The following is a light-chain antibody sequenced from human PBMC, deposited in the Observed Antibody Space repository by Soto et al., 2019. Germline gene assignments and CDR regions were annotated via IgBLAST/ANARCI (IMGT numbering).Light chain of an antibody. CDR1: SSNIGSNY. CDR3: AAWDDSLSVV. V-gene: IGLV1-47*01. CDR2: RNN. Sequence: QSVLTQPPSASGTPGQRVTISCSGSSSNIGSNYVYWYQQLPGTAPKLLIYRNNQRPSGVPDRFSGSKSGTSASLAISGLRSEHEADYYCAAWDDSLSVVFGGGTKVTVL. J-gene: IGLJ2*01.